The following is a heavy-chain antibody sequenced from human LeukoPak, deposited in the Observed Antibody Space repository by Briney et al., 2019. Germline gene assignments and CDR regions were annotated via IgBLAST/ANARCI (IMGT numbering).Heavy chain of an antibody. V-gene: IGHV3-30*02. D-gene: IGHD6-19*01. J-gene: IGHJ4*02. CDR3: AKEGASTGWTFPAF. CDR1: GFTFSSYG. Sequence: GGSLRLSCAASGFTFSSYGMHWVRQAPGKGLEWVAFIRYDGSNKYYADSVKGRFTISRDNSKNTLYLQMNSLRAEDTAVYYCAKEGASTGWTFPAFWGQGALVTVSS. CDR2: IRYDGSNK.